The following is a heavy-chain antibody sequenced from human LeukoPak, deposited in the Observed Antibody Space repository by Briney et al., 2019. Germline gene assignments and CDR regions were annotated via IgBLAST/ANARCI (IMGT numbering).Heavy chain of an antibody. D-gene: IGHD1-14*01. CDR3: ARTAAVPAQRRYYYYGKDV. Sequence: ASVKVSCKASGYTFTGYYMHWVRQAPGQGLEWMGWINPNSGGTNYAQKFQGRVTMTRDTSISTAYMELSRLRSDDTAVYYCARTAAVPAQRRYYYYGKDVWGQGTTVTVSS. CDR2: INPNSGGT. V-gene: IGHV1-2*02. CDR1: GYTFTGYY. J-gene: IGHJ6*02.